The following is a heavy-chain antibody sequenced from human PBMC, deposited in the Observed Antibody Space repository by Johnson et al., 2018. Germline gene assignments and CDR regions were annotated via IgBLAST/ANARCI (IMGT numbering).Heavy chain of an antibody. V-gene: IGHV3-49*05. CDR3: TRDAQGTYGPGRALDY. CDR2: IRSRAFGGTT. CDR1: DFPFSDYD. D-gene: IGHD3-10*01. Sequence: VQLVQAGGGLVKPGRSLRLSCTGSDFPFSDYDLIWLRQAPGKGLEWVGSIRSRAFGGTTEYGASVRGSFTISRDDSKSTASLQMNSLETEDTTVYYCTRDAQGTYGPGRALDYWGQGTLVTVSS. J-gene: IGHJ4*02.